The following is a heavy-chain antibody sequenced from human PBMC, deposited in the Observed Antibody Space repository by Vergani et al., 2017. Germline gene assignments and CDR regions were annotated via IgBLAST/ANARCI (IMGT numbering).Heavy chain of an antibody. CDR1: GFTFSSYG. CDR2: IWYDGSNK. Sequence: QVQLVESGGGVVQPGRSLRLSCAASGFTFSSYGMHWVRQAPGKGLEWVAVIWYDGSNKYYADSVKGRFTISRDNSKNTLYLQMNSLRAEDTAVYYCAKETASYSNYYYYGMDVWGQGTTVTVSS. V-gene: IGHV3-33*06. CDR3: AKETASYSNYYYYGMDV. D-gene: IGHD4-11*01. J-gene: IGHJ6*02.